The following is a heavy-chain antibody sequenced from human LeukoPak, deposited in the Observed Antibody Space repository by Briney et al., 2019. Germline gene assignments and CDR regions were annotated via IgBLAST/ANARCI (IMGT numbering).Heavy chain of an antibody. CDR3: AREITTHASFDY. D-gene: IGHD3-3*01. CDR2: IWYDGSNK. J-gene: IGHJ4*02. V-gene: IGHV3-33*01. Sequence: RGSLRLSCAASGFTFSSYGMHWVRQAPGKGLEWVAVIWYDGSNKYYADSVKGRFTISRDNSKNTLYLQMNSLRAEDTAVYYCAREITTHASFDYWGQGTLVTVSS. CDR1: GFTFSSYG.